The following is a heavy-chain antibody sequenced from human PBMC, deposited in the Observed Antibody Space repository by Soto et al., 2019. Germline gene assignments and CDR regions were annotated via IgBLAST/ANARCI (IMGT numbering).Heavy chain of an antibody. CDR1: GFTFSSYG. J-gene: IGHJ4*02. CDR3: GREDFYFDY. V-gene: IGHV3-30*03. CDR2: ISYDGSSI. D-gene: IGHD3-3*01. Sequence: PGGSLRLSCAAAGFTFSSYGMHWVRQAPGKGLEWVAVISYDGSSIYYSDSVKGRFTISRDNSKNTLFLQMNSLRVEDAAVYYCGREDFYFDYWGQGALVTVSS.